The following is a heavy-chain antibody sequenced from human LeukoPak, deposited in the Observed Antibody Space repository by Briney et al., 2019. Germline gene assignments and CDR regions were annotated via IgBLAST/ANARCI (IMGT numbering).Heavy chain of an antibody. CDR1: GFTFSSYS. CDR3: ARAGGSSGWSGGDWFDP. D-gene: IGHD6-19*01. Sequence: GGFLRLSCAASGFTFSSYSMNWVRQAPGKGLEWVSSISSSSSYIYYADSVKGRFTISRDNAKNSLYLQMNSLRAEDTAVYYCARAGGSSGWSGGDWFDPWGQGTLVTVSS. CDR2: ISSSSSYI. J-gene: IGHJ5*02. V-gene: IGHV3-21*01.